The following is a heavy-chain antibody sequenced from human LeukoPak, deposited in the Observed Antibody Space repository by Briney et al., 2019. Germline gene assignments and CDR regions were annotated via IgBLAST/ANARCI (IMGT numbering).Heavy chain of an antibody. Sequence: PGGSLRLSCAASGFTVSSNYMSWVRQAPGKGLEWVSVIYSGGSTYYADSVKGRFTISRDNAKNSLYLQMNSLRAEDTAVYYCARDSPPDIWGQGTMVTVSS. CDR1: GFTVSSNY. V-gene: IGHV3-53*01. CDR3: ARDSPPDI. CDR2: IYSGGST. J-gene: IGHJ3*02.